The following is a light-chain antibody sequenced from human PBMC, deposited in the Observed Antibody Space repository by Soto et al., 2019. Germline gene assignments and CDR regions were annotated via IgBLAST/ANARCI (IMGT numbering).Light chain of an antibody. CDR2: ATS. V-gene: IGKV1-39*01. CDR3: QQTYTTPRT. J-gene: IGKJ1*01. Sequence: DTQMAQSPSSLSASVGDRISITCRASHTASNYVNWYQQKPGKAPTLLISATSTLQSGVPSRFSGSGSGTDFTLTITSLQPEDFAIYYCQQTYTTPRTFGQGTKLAIK. CDR1: HTASNY.